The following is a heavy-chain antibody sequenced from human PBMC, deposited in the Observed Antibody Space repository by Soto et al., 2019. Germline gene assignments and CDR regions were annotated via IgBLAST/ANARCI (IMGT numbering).Heavy chain of an antibody. V-gene: IGHV3-49*03. Sequence: GGSLRLSCTASGFTFGDYAMSWFRQAPGKGLEWVGFIRSKAYGGTTEYAASVKGIFNISRDDSKSIAYLQMNSLKTEDTAVYYCTRRGLTRAFDIWGQGTIVTVSS. CDR3: TRRGLTRAFDI. J-gene: IGHJ3*02. CDR1: GFTFGDYA. D-gene: IGHD5-12*01. CDR2: IRSKAYGGTT.